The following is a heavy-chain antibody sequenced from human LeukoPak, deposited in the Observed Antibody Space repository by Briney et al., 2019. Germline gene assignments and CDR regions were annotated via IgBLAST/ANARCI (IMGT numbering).Heavy chain of an antibody. CDR1: GGSISSNNW. V-gene: IGHV4-4*02. CDR2: IYYSGST. Sequence: PSGTLSLTCAVSGGSISSNNWWGWVRQPPGKGLEWIGYIYYSGSTNYNPSLKSRVTISVDTSKNQFSLKLSSVTAADTAVYYCARSYGDYFDYWGQGTLVTVSS. CDR3: ARSYGDYFDY. D-gene: IGHD3-10*01. J-gene: IGHJ4*02.